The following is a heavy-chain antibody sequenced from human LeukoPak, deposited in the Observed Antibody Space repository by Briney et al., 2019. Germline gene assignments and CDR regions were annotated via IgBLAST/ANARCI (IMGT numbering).Heavy chain of an antibody. J-gene: IGHJ6*03. CDR2: IYYSGST. CDR1: GGSISSSSYY. CDR3: ASGFESSGWYWEHYYYMDV. D-gene: IGHD6-19*01. V-gene: IGHV4-39*07. Sequence: SETLSLTCTVSGGSISSSSYYWGWIRQPPGKGLEWIGSIYYSGSTYYNPSLKSRVTISVDTSKNQFSLKLSSVTAADTAVYYCASGFESSGWYWEHYYYMDVWGKGTTVTVSS.